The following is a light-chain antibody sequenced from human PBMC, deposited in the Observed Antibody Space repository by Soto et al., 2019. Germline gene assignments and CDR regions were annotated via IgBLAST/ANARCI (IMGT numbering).Light chain of an antibody. CDR3: SSYTTSPAFYV. CDR2: EVS. J-gene: IGLJ1*01. CDR1: SSDIGGYNY. Sequence: QSALTQPAPVSGSPGQSITVSCTGTSSDIGGYNYVSWYQQHPGKAPKLMIYEVSNRPSGVSDRFSGSKSGNTASLTISGLQAEDEADHYCSSYTTSPAFYVFGTGTKVTVL. V-gene: IGLV2-14*01.